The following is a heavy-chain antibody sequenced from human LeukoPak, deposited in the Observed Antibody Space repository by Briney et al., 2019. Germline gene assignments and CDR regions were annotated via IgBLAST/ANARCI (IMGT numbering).Heavy chain of an antibody. V-gene: IGHV3-48*01. D-gene: IGHD6-6*01. CDR3: AKADSSSPQAFDY. J-gene: IGHJ4*02. Sequence: GGSLRLSCAASGFTFSSYSMSWVRQAPGKGLEWVSYISSSSSTIYYADSVKGRFTISRDNSKNTLYLQMNSLRAEDTAVYYCAKADSSSPQAFDYWGQGTLVTVSS. CDR2: ISSSSSTI. CDR1: GFTFSSYS.